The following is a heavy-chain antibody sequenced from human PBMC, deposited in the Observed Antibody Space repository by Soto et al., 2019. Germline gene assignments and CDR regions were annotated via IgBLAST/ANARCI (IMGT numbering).Heavy chain of an antibody. J-gene: IGHJ4*02. CDR1: GGSISSSSYY. V-gene: IGHV4-39*01. CDR3: ALYSSSWPRFDY. CDR2: IYYSGST. D-gene: IGHD6-13*01. Sequence: PSETLSLTCTVSGGSISSSSYYWGWIRQPPGKGLEWIGSIYYSGSTYYNPSLKSRVTISVDTSKNQFSLKLSSVTAADTAVYYCALYSSSWPRFDYWGQGTLVTVSS.